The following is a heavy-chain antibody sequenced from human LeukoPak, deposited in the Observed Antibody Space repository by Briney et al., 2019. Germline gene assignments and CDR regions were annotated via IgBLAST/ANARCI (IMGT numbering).Heavy chain of an antibody. CDR2: ISSSGSTI. Sequence: PGGSLRLSCAASGFTFSSYEMNWVRQAPGKGLEWVSYISSSGSTIYYADSVKGRFTISRDNAKNSLYLQMNSLRAEDTAVYYCARDKESGNLDYWGQGTLVTVSS. D-gene: IGHD4-23*01. CDR3: ARDKESGNLDY. CDR1: GFTFSSYE. V-gene: IGHV3-48*03. J-gene: IGHJ4*02.